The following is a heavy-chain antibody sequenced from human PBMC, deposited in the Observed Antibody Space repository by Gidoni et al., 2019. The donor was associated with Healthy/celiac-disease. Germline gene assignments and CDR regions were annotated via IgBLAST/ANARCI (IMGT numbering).Heavy chain of an antibody. V-gene: IGHV3-30-3*01. CDR3: AGCIAPGYNWFDP. CDR1: GFTFSSYA. J-gene: IGHJ5*02. Sequence: QVQLVESGGGVVQPGRSLRLSCAASGFTFSSYAMHWVRQAPGKGLEWVAVISYDGSNKYYADSVKGRFTISRDNSKNTLYLQMNSLRAEDTAVYYCAGCIAPGYNWFDPWGQGTLVTVSS. CDR2: ISYDGSNK. D-gene: IGHD6-13*01.